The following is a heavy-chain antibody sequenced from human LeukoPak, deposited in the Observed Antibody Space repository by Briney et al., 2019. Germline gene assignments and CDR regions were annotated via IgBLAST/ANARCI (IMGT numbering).Heavy chain of an antibody. Sequence: SGPTLVKPTETLTLTCTFSGFSLSSSGVSVGWIRQPTGKALEWLALIYWDDDKRYSPSLKNRITITKDTSKNQVVLIMTNMDPVDTATYYCAHRTDYWSQGTLVTVSP. V-gene: IGHV2-5*02. J-gene: IGHJ4*02. CDR3: AHRTDY. CDR1: GFSLSSSGVS. CDR2: IYWDDDK.